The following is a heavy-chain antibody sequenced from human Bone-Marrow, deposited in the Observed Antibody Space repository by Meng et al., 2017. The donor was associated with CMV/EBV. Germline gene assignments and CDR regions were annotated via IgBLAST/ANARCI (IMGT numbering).Heavy chain of an antibody. CDR1: GFTFSSYA. V-gene: IGHV3-23*01. CDR3: AKVPYNWNDELRGGGRYYFDH. CDR2: VRGSGSST. Sequence: GESLKISCAASGFTFSSYAMSWVRQAPGKGLEWVSAVRGSGSSTYYADSVQGRFAISRDNSKNSLYFQMNSLRAEDPAVYYCAKVPYNWNDELRGGGRYYFDHWGQGNLVTVYS. D-gene: IGHD1-20*01. J-gene: IGHJ4*02.